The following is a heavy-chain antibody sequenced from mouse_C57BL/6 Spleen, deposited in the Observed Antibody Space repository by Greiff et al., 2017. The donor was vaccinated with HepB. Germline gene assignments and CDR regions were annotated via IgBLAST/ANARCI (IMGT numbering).Heavy chain of an antibody. V-gene: IGHV1-81*01. CDR2: IYPRSGNT. CDR1: GYTFTSYG. CDR3: RITTVVADY. Sequence: VMLVESGAELARPRASVKLSCKASGYTFTSYGISWVKQRTGQGLEWIGEIYPRSGNTYYNEKCKGKATLTADKSSSTAYMELRSLTSEDSAVYFCRITTVVADYWGQGTTLTVSS. D-gene: IGHD1-1*01. J-gene: IGHJ2*01.